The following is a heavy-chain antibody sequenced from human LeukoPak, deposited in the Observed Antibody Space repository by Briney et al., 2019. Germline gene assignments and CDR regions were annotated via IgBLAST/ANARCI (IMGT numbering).Heavy chain of an antibody. CDR1: GGSISSGGYS. Sequence: TSETLSLTCAVSGGSISSGGYSWSWIRQPPGKGLEWIGYIYYSGSTYYNPSLKSRVTISVDTSKNQFSLKLSSVTAADTAVYYCARFADSSGYYYSSFDYWGQGTLVTVSS. J-gene: IGHJ4*02. CDR2: IYYSGST. V-gene: IGHV4-30-2*03. D-gene: IGHD3-22*01. CDR3: ARFADSSGYYYSSFDY.